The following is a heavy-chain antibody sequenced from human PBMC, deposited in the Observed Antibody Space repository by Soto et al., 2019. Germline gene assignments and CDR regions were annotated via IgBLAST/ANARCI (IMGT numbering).Heavy chain of an antibody. V-gene: IGHV3-15*01. CDR2: IKSKTDGGTT. J-gene: IGHJ6*02. CDR1: GFTFSNAW. CDR3: TTGAYSSSWYSNGMDV. Sequence: PGGSLSLSCAASGFTFSNAWMSWVRQAPGKGLEWVGRIKSKTDGGTTDYAAPVKGRFTISRDDSKNTLYLQMNSLKTEDTAVYYCTTGAYSSSWYSNGMDVWGQGTTVTVSS. D-gene: IGHD6-13*01.